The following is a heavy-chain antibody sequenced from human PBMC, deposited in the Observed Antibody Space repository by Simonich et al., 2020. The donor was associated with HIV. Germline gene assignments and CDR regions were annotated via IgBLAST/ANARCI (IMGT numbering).Heavy chain of an antibody. D-gene: IGHD1-1*01. CDR3: ARDPRRGGVNPYIDY. J-gene: IGHJ4*02. V-gene: IGHV4-38-2*02. Sequence: QVPLQESGPGLVKPSENLSLTFAVPCFSIRSGYYWGGIRQPPGKGLGWVGRIYHSGSTYYNPSLKSRVTISVDTSKNQFSLKLSSVTAADTAVYYCARDPRRGGVNPYIDYWGQGTLVTVSS. CDR2: IYHSGST. CDR1: CFSIRSGYY.